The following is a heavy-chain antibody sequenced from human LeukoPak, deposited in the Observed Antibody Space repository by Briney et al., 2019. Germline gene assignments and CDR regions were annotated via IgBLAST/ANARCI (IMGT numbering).Heavy chain of an antibody. V-gene: IGHV4-39*07. Sequence: SETLSLTCTVSGGSISSSSFYWGWIRQPPGKGLEWIGSIYHSGSTYYNPSLKSRVTISVDTSKNQFSLKLSSVTAADTAVYYCARGGSGWYFDFDYWGQGTLVTVSS. J-gene: IGHJ4*02. CDR3: ARGGSGWYFDFDY. CDR2: IYHSGST. D-gene: IGHD6-19*01. CDR1: GGSISSSSFY.